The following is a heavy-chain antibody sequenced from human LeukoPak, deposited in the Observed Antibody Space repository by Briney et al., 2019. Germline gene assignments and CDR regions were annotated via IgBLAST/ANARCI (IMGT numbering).Heavy chain of an antibody. J-gene: IGHJ6*03. CDR3: ARDRVYYYYMDV. V-gene: IGHV3-9*01. CDR2: ISWNSGSI. CDR1: GFTFDDYA. Sequence: PGGSLRLSCAASGFTFDDYAMHWVRQAPGKGLEWVSGISWNSGSIGYADSVKGRFTISRDDAKNSLFLQMNSLRAEDTAVYYCARDRVYYYYMDVWGKGTTVTVSS.